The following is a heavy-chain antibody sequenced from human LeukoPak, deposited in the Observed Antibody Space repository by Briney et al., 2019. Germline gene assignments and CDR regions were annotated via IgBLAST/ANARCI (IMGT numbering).Heavy chain of an antibody. CDR2: ITHSGST. CDR1: GGSFSGYY. CDR3: ARQTTILDY. D-gene: IGHD1/OR15-1a*01. V-gene: IGHV4-34*01. J-gene: IGHJ4*02. Sequence: SETLSLTCAVYGGSFSGYYWSWIRQPPGKGLEWIGEITHSGSTNYNPSLKSRVTISEDTSKNQFSLKLSSVTAADTAVYYCARQTTILDYWGQGTLVTVSS.